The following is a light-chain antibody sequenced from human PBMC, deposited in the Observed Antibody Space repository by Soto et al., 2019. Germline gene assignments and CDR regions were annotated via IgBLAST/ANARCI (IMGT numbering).Light chain of an antibody. CDR1: QSISSW. Sequence: DIQMTQSPSTLSAPVGDRVTITCRASQSISSWLAWYQQKPGKAPKLLIYDASSLESGVPSRFSGSGSGTEFTLTISSLQPDDLATYYCQQYNSYSYTFGQGTKLEIK. CDR2: DAS. J-gene: IGKJ2*01. CDR3: QQYNSYSYT. V-gene: IGKV1-5*01.